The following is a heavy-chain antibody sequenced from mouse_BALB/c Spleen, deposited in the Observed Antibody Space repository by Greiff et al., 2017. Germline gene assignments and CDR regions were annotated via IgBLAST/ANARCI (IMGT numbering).Heavy chain of an antibody. CDR3: ARSITTVVADAYYAMDY. CDR1: GYTFTSYW. V-gene: IGHV1S132*01. D-gene: IGHD1-1*01. CDR2: IFPGTGTT. Sequence: VQLQQSGAELVKPGASVKLSCKTSGYTFTSYWIQWVKQRPGQGLGWIGEIFPGTGTTYYNEKFKGKATLTIDTSSSTAYMQLSSLTSEDSAVYFCARSITTVVADAYYAMDYWGQGTSGTGSS. J-gene: IGHJ4*01.